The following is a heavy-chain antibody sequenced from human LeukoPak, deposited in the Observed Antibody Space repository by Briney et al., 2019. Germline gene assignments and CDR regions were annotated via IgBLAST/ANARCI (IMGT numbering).Heavy chain of an antibody. CDR1: GITFSNYA. D-gene: IGHD1-20*01. Sequence: GGSLRLSCAASGITFSNYAMHWVRQVPGKGLEWVAVISYDGSQKYYADSVKDRFTISRDNSKNTLYLQMNSQRPEDTAVYYCARMWASISGTNYGMDVWGQGTTVTVSS. J-gene: IGHJ6*02. V-gene: IGHV3-30-3*01. CDR2: ISYDGSQK. CDR3: ARMWASISGTNYGMDV.